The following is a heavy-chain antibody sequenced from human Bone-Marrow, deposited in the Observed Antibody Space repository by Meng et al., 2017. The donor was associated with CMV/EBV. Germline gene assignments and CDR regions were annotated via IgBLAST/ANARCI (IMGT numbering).Heavy chain of an antibody. CDR1: GFTFAPFG. CDR2: INADGTKK. J-gene: IGHJ6*02. Sequence: GESLKISCESSGFTFAPFGIHWVRQAPGKGLEWVSLINADGTKKHYSDSGKGRFTTSRDKSRNIVYLEMSSLRAEDTAVYYCARDRMDPAVAGNYYYYYGMDVWGQGTTVTVSS. CDR3: ARDRMDPAVAGNYYYYYGMDV. V-gene: IGHV3-33*08. D-gene: IGHD6-19*01.